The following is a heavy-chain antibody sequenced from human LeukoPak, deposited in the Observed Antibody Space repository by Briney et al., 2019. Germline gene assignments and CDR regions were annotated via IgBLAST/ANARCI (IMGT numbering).Heavy chain of an antibody. CDR3: ARLDFGDSIDY. V-gene: IGHV3-74*01. J-gene: IGHJ4*02. D-gene: IGHD4-17*01. CDR2: INGDGSNT. Sequence: PGGSLRLSCAASGFTFNTYWMSWVRQVPGKGLVWVSRINGDGSNTVYADPVKGRFTISRDNAKNTLYLQMNSLRDGDTSLYFCARLDFGDSIDYWGQGALVTVSS. CDR1: GFTFNTYW.